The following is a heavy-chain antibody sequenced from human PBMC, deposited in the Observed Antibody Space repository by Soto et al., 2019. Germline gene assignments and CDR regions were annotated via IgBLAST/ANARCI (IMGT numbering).Heavy chain of an antibody. Sequence: ETLSLTCTVSGGSISSSSYYFFCIRQPPWKGLEWIGSIYYSGSTYYNPSLKSRVTISVDTSKNQFSLKLSSVTAADTAVYYCAREDSSSWYEVGNWFDPWGQGTLVTVSS. V-gene: IGHV4-39*01. CDR3: AREDSSSWYEVGNWFDP. CDR2: IYYSGST. CDR1: GGSISSSSYY. D-gene: IGHD6-13*01. J-gene: IGHJ5*02.